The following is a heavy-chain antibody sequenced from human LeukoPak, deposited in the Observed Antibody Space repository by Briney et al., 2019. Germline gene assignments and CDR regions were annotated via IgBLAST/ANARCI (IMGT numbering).Heavy chain of an antibody. Sequence: GGSLRLSCEASGFTFSGYWMRWVRQAPGKGLEWVANIKQDGSEKNYVDCVKGRFSISRDNAKNSLNLQMNSLRVEDTAVYYCARDRAAADPHNWFDPWGQGTLVIVSS. D-gene: IGHD6-13*01. V-gene: IGHV3-7*01. CDR3: ARDRAAADPHNWFDP. J-gene: IGHJ5*02. CDR1: GFTFSGYW. CDR2: IKQDGSEK.